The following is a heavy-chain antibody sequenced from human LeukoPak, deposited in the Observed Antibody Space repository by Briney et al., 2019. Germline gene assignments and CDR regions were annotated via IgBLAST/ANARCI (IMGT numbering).Heavy chain of an antibody. V-gene: IGHV1-69*13. CDR2: IIPIFGTA. Sequence: AASVKVSCKASGGTFSSYTISWVRQAPGQGLEWMGGIIPIFGTANYAQKFQGRVTITADESTSTAYMGLSSLRSEDTAVYYCARAALRYFDWLYNWFDPWGQGTLVTVSS. CDR3: ARAALRYFDWLYNWFDP. J-gene: IGHJ5*02. D-gene: IGHD3-9*01. CDR1: GGTFSSYT.